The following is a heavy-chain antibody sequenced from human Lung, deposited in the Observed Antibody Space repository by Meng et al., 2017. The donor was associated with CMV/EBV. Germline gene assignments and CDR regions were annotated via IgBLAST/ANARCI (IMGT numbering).Heavy chain of an antibody. Sequence: SXTXPLXCTVSGGSIGSYYWSWIRQAPGKGLEWIGLVYYSGGTDYNPSVKSRVTISIDTSKSQFSLKVRSVTAADTAVYYCARGSGQWLPDYEFWGQGSLVTVSS. J-gene: IGHJ4*02. CDR3: ARGSGQWLPDYEF. CDR1: GGSIGSYY. D-gene: IGHD6-19*01. CDR2: VYYSGGT. V-gene: IGHV4-59*01.